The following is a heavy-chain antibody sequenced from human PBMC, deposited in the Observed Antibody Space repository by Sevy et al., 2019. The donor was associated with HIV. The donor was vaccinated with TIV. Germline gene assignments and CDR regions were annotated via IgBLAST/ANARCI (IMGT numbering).Heavy chain of an antibody. CDR2: ISYDGSNK. D-gene: IGHD3-3*01. J-gene: IGHJ4*02. Sequence: GSLRLSCAASGFTFSSYGMHWVRQAPGKGLEWVAVISYDGSNKYYADSVKGRFTISRDNSKNMLYLQMNSQRAEDTAVYYCATDLKEVVKGGFLEWLPNPLDYWGQGTLVTVSS. V-gene: IGHV3-30*03. CDR3: ATDLKEVVKGGFLEWLPNPLDY. CDR1: GFTFSSYG.